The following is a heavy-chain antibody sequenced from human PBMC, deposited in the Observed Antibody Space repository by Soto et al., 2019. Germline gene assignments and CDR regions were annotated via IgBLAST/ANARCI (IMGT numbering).Heavy chain of an antibody. CDR3: AHRQDTRYSSSWYWFDP. CDR2: IYWNDDK. Sequence: SGPTLVNPTQTLTLTCTFSGFSLSTSGVGVGWIRQPPGKALEWLALIYWNDDKRYSPSLKSRLTITKDTSKNQVVLTMTNMDPVDTATYYCAHRQDTRYSSSWYWFDPWGQGTLVTVSS. D-gene: IGHD6-13*01. V-gene: IGHV2-5*01. J-gene: IGHJ5*02. CDR1: GFSLSTSGVG.